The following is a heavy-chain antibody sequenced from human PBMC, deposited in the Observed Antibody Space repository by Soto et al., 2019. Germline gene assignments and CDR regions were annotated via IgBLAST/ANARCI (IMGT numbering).Heavy chain of an antibody. CDR2: IDPSASYT. V-gene: IGHV5-10-1*01. CDR3: ASIQSYSSSSAERIEYFQH. D-gene: IGHD6-6*01. J-gene: IGHJ1*01. CDR1: GYSFTSYW. Sequence: GESLKISCKGSGYSFTSYWVSWVRQMPGKGLEWVGRIDPSASYTNYSPSFQGHVTISADKSISTAYLQWSSLKASDTAMYYCASIQSYSSSSAERIEYFQHWGQGTLVTVSS.